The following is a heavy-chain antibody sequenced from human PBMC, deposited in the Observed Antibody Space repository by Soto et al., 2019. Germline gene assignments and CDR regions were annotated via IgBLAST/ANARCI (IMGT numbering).Heavy chain of an antibody. V-gene: IGHV3-33*01. CDR3: ARDDHRPDNGLDV. CDR2: INGESEE. Sequence: QAQLVESGGGVVQPGRSLRLSCAGSGFIFRNYGMHWVRQAPGKGLEWLAVINGESEEYYGDSVKGRVTISRDNSKNTLFLQIDSLTVEDTAVYYCARDDHRPDNGLDVWGQGTMVTVSS. CDR1: GFIFRNYG. J-gene: IGHJ3*01. D-gene: IGHD2-8*01.